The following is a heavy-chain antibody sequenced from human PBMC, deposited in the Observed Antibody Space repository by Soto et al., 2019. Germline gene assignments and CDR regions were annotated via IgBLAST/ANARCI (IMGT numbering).Heavy chain of an antibody. Sequence: QVQLVQSGAEVKKPGSSVKVSCKASGGTFSSYAINWVRQAPGQGLEWMGGIIPIFGTADYAQKFQGRVTITADESTSTADVELSSLRSEDTAVYYCATNPEHYYYGMDVWGQGTTVTVSS. V-gene: IGHV1-69*12. CDR3: ATNPEHYYYGMDV. CDR1: GGTFSSYA. J-gene: IGHJ6*02. D-gene: IGHD2-21*01. CDR2: IIPIFGTA.